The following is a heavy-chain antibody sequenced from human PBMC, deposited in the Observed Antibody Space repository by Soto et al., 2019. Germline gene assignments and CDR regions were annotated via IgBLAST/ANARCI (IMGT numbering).Heavy chain of an antibody. CDR3: AAAMVRGVIMENYGMDV. CDR2: IIPIFGTA. CDR1: GGTFSSYA. D-gene: IGHD3-10*01. Sequence: GASVKVSCKASGGTFSSYATSWVRQAPGQGLEWMGGIIPIFGTADYAQKFQGRVTITADESTSTAYMELSSLRSEDTAVYYCAAAMVRGVIMENYGMDVWGQGTTVTVSS. J-gene: IGHJ6*02. V-gene: IGHV1-69*13.